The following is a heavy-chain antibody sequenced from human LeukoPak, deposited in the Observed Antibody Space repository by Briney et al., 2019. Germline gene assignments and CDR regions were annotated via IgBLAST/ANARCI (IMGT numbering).Heavy chain of an antibody. CDR1: GGSISSYY. J-gene: IGHJ4*02. D-gene: IGHD6-13*01. V-gene: IGHV4-59*08. CDR2: IYYSGST. Sequence: SETLSLTCTVSGGSISSYYWSWIRQPPGKGLEWIGYIYYSGSTNYNPSLKSRVTISVDTYKNQFSLKLSSVTAADTAVYYCARIVGGYSSPQVDYWGQGTLVTVSS. CDR3: ARIVGGYSSPQVDY.